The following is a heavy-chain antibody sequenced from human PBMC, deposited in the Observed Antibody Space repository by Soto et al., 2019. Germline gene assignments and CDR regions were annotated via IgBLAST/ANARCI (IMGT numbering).Heavy chain of an antibody. D-gene: IGHD3-9*01. CDR2: IRQSGGSM. CDR1: GFTFNDFY. V-gene: IGHV3-11*01. CDR3: ARQAGYSAFATGFFFDA. J-gene: IGHJ4*02. Sequence: QVQMVESGGGLVKPGGSLTISCAASGFTFNDFYMTWIRQAPGKGLEWVSYIRQSGGSMYYADSVKGRFTVSRDNAKNLMYLQMNSLRSDDTAVYYCARQAGYSAFATGFFFDAWGQGTQVTVSS.